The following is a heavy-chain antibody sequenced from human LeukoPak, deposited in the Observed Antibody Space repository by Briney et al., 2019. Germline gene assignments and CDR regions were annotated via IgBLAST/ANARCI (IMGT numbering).Heavy chain of an antibody. CDR2: ISSSSSYI. V-gene: IGHV3-21*01. CDR3: ARESGRYCSSTSCTGGHAFDI. CDR1: GFTVSSNY. J-gene: IGHJ3*02. D-gene: IGHD2-2*01. Sequence: GGSLRLSCAGSGFTVSSNYMSWVRQAPGKGLEWVSSISSSSSYIYYADSVKGRFTISRDNAKNSLYLQMNSLRAEDTAVYYCARESGRYCSSTSCTGGHAFDIWGQGTMVTVSS.